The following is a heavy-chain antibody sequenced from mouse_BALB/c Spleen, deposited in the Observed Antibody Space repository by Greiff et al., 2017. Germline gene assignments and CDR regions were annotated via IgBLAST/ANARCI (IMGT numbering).Heavy chain of an antibody. J-gene: IGHJ3*01. CDR2: INPSSGYT. V-gene: IGHV1-4*01. D-gene: IGHD2-1*01. CDR3: ARDGNYVGWFAY. CDR1: GYTFTSYT. Sequence: QVQLKQSGAELARPGASVKMSCKASGYTFTSYTMHWVKQRPGQGLEWIGYINPSSGYTKYNQKFKDKATLTAYKSSSPAYMQLSSLTSEDSAVYYCARDGNYVGWFAYWGQGTLVTVSA.